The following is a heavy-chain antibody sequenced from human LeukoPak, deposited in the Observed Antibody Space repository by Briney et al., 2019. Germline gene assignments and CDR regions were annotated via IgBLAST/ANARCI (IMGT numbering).Heavy chain of an antibody. V-gene: IGHV3-23*01. D-gene: IGHD3-3*01. J-gene: IGHJ3*02. CDR3: AKDRNYDFTVDAFDI. CDR2: ISGSGGTT. CDR1: GFTFSSYA. Sequence: GGSLRLSCAASGFTFSSYAMSWVRQASRKGPEWVSTISGSGGTTYYADSVKGRFTISRDNSKNTLYLQMNSLRAEDTAVYYCAKDRNYDFTVDAFDIWGQGTMVTVSS.